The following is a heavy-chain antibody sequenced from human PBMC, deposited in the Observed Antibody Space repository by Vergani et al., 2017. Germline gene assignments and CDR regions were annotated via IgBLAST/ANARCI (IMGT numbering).Heavy chain of an antibody. CDR2: IYHSGST. Sequence: QLQLQESGSGLVKPSQTLSLTCAVSGGSISSGGYSWSWIRQPPGKGLEWIGYIYHSGSTYYNPSLKSRVTISVDRSKNQFSLKLSSVTAADTAVYYCARAVWGLLLSIYDAVDIWGQGTMVTVSS. CDR3: ARAVWGLLLSIYDAVDI. CDR1: GGSISSGGYS. D-gene: IGHD2-21*02. V-gene: IGHV4-30-2*01. J-gene: IGHJ3*02.